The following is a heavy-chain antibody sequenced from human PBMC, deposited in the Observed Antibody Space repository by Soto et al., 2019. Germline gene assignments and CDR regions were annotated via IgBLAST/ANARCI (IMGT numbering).Heavy chain of an antibody. Sequence: ELQLVESGGGLVKPGGSLRLSCAGPDFSFSDAWMNWVRQAPGKGLDWVGRIKSNADGGTTDYAAPVKGRFTISRDDSKKTLYLQMTSLKTEDTAVYYCTAHNFLSGSGFDPWGQGTLVTVSS. D-gene: IGHD3-3*01. V-gene: IGHV3-15*07. CDR3: TAHNFLSGSGFDP. CDR1: DFSFSDAW. J-gene: IGHJ5*02. CDR2: IKSNADGGTT.